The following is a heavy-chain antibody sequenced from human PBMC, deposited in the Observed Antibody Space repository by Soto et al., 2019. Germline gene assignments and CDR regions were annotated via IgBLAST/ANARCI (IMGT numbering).Heavy chain of an antibody. CDR3: SWRGVTSTS. Sequence: GGSLRLSCAASGFTFSSYALSWVRQAPGKGLEWVSAIGPTGGPTYYADSVKGRFTISRDNSKKTLYLQMNSLRVDDTAVYYCSWRGVTSTSWGRGSLVTV. J-gene: IGHJ5*02. CDR2: IGPTGGPT. CDR1: GFTFSSYA. V-gene: IGHV3-23*01. D-gene: IGHD2-21*02.